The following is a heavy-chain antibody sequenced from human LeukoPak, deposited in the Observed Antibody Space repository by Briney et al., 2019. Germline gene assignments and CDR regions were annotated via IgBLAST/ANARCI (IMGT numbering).Heavy chain of an antibody. J-gene: IGHJ4*02. V-gene: IGHV1-18*01. Sequence: GASVKVSCKASGYTFTSYGTSWVRQAPGQGLEWMGWISAYNGNTNYAQKLQSRVTMTTDTSTSTAYMELRSLRSDDTVVYYCAREGNYEQHFPNWGQGTLVTVSS. CDR2: ISAYNGNT. CDR3: AREGNYEQHFPN. CDR1: GYTFTSYG. D-gene: IGHD1-7*01.